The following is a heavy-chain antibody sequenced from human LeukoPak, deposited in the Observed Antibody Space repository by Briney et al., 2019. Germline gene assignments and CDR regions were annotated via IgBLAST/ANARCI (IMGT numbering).Heavy chain of an antibody. CDR1: GFTFSSYA. D-gene: IGHD3-3*01. CDR2: INGSGGST. J-gene: IGHJ5*02. V-gene: IGHV3-23*01. Sequence: AGGSLRLSCAASGFTFSSYAMSWVRQAPGKGLEWVSAINGSGGSTYYADSVKGRFTISRDNSKNTLYLQMNSLRAEDTAVYYCAKWDYDFWSGYSSQDYNWFDPWGQGTLVTVSS. CDR3: AKWDYDFWSGYSSQDYNWFDP.